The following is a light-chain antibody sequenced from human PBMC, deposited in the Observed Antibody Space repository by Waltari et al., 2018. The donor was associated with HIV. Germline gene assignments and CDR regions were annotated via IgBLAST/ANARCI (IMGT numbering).Light chain of an antibody. CDR1: QSLLYSSSNKNS. V-gene: IGKV4-1*01. J-gene: IGKJ2*01. CDR3: QQHYTSPHT. CDR2: CAS. Sequence: DIVMTQSPDSLAVSLGERVTINCKSSQSLLYSSSNKNSLVWYQQKPGQPPKLLIYCASSRYSGVPERFSGSGSWTDFTLTISSLQAADVAVYYCQQHYTSPHTFGQGTKLEIK.